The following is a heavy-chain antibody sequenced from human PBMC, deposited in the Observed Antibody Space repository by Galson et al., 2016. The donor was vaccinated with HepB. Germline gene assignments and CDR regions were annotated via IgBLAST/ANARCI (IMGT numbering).Heavy chain of an antibody. J-gene: IGHJ5*02. CDR1: GYTLTELS. Sequence: QSGAEVKKPGESLKISCKVSGYTLTELSMHWVRQAPGKGLEWMGGFYPEDGDTIYAQKCQSRVTMTEDTSTDTVYMELNSLRSEDTAVYYCATVGASGYNWFDPWGQGTLVTVSS. D-gene: IGHD1-26*01. CDR2: FYPEDGDT. V-gene: IGHV1-24*01. CDR3: ATVGASGYNWFDP.